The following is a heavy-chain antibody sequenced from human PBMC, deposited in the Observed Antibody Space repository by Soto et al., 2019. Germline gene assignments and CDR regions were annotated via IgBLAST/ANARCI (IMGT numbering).Heavy chain of an antibody. Sequence: SLTCPVSGGSVRCGGYYWRWIRQHPGTGLEWIGYIYYSGNTYYNPSLKSRVTISLDTSNKQFSLWLSSVTAAATAVYYCASSNSWGVFPAYWGQGTLVTVSS. CDR3: ASSNSWGVFPAY. V-gene: IGHV4-31*03. CDR2: IYYSGNT. CDR1: GGSVRCGGYY. D-gene: IGHD3-16*01. J-gene: IGHJ4*02.